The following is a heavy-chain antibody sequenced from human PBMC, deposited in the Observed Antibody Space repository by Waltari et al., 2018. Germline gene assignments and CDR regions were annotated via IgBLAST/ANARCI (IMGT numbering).Heavy chain of an antibody. CDR2: IYSNGNT. CDR3: ARARDEDTAMVYFDH. J-gene: IGHJ4*02. V-gene: IGHV3-53*02. D-gene: IGHD5-18*01. CDR1: GFTVSYSY. Sequence: EVQLVETGGDLIQPGGSLRLSCAVSGFTVSYSYMNWVRQAPGKGLEWVSTIYSNGNTYYADSVKGRFTISTDTAKNTLYLQMNSLRAEDTAMYYCARARDEDTAMVYFDHWGQGTLISVSS.